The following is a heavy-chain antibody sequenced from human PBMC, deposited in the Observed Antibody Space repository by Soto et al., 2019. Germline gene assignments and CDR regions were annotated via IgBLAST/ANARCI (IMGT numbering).Heavy chain of an antibody. J-gene: IGHJ5*02. D-gene: IGHD6-19*01. Sequence: QVQLVQSGAEVKKPGSSVKVSCKASGGTFSSYTISWVRQAPGQGLEWMGRIIPILGIANYAQKFQGRVTITADKSTSAADMELSSLRSEDTAVYYCARGSEQWLVGRGWFDPWGQGTLVTVSS. CDR1: GGTFSSYT. V-gene: IGHV1-69*02. CDR2: IIPILGIA. CDR3: ARGSEQWLVGRGWFDP.